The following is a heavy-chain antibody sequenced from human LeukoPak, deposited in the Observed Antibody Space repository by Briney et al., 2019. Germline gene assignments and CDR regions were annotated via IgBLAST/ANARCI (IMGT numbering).Heavy chain of an antibody. CDR1: GGSISSNSHY. J-gene: IGHJ4*02. Sequence: NTSETLSLTCTVSGGSISSNSHYWAWIRQPPGKGLEWIASIYYSGSTYYNPSLKSRVTISVDTSRNQFSLKLSSVTAADTAVYYCASLAVAGLSEGYWGQGTLVIVSS. V-gene: IGHV4-39*01. D-gene: IGHD6-19*01. CDR2: IYYSGST. CDR3: ASLAVAGLSEGY.